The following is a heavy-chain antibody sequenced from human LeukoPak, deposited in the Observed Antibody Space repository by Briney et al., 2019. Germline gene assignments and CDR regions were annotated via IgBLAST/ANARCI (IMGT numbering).Heavy chain of an antibody. CDR1: GYTFTSYG. D-gene: IGHD3-22*01. Sequence: ASVKVSCKSSGYTFTSYGISWVRQAPGQGLEWMGWISAYNDNTNYAQKLQGRVTMTTDTSTSTAYMELRSLRSDDTAVYYCARDHGYYDSSGYINWGQGTLVTVS. CDR3: ARDHGYYDSSGYIN. V-gene: IGHV1-18*01. CDR2: ISAYNDNT. J-gene: IGHJ4*02.